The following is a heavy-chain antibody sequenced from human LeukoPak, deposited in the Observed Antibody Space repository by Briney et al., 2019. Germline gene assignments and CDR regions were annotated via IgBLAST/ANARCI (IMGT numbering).Heavy chain of an antibody. CDR1: EYTFTGYY. CDR3: ARDRIKYSSSSLGGY. J-gene: IGHJ4*02. V-gene: IGHV1-2*06. CDR2: INPNSGGT. D-gene: IGHD6-13*01. Sequence: ASVKVSCKASEYTFTGYYMHWVRQARGQGLEWMGRINPNSGGTNYAQKFQDRVTMTKDTSISTAYMELSRLRSDDTAVYYCARDRIKYSSSSLGGYWGQGTLVTVSS.